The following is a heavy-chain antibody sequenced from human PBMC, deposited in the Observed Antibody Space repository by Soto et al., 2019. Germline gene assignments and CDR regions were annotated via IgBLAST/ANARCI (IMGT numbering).Heavy chain of an antibody. CDR1: GFTFSSYA. Sequence: GGSLRLSCSASGFTFSSYAMHWVRQAPGKGLEYVSAISSNGGSTYYADSVKGRFTISRDNSKNTLYLQMSSLRAEDTAVYYCVKDRFMPMIDSSGYYFDYWGQGTLVTVSS. CDR3: VKDRFMPMIDSSGYYFDY. J-gene: IGHJ4*02. D-gene: IGHD3-22*01. V-gene: IGHV3-64D*08. CDR2: ISSNGGST.